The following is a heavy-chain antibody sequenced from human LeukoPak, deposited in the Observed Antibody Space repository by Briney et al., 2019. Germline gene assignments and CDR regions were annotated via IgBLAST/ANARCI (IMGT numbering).Heavy chain of an antibody. CDR2: IYYSGST. Sequence: SETLSLTCTVSGGSISSYYWSWVPQPPGKGLEWIGDIYYSGSTNYSPSLKSRLTISVDTSKNQFSLKLSSVTAADTAVYYCARTYGSSGLGYFDLGGRGTLVTVSS. CDR1: GGSISSYY. V-gene: IGHV4-59*01. CDR3: ARTYGSSGLGYFDL. D-gene: IGHD6-13*01. J-gene: IGHJ2*01.